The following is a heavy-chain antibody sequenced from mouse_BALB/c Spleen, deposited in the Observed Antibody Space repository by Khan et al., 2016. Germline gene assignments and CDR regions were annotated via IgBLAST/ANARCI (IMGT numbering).Heavy chain of an antibody. Sequence: EVELVESGGGLVQPGGSLKLSCAASGFTFSSYGMSCVRQTPDKRLELVATINSYGGSTYYPDSVKGRFTISRDNAKNTLYLQMSSLKSEDTAMYYCARVFNYGSPYFDYWGQGTTLTVSS. D-gene: IGHD1-1*01. CDR3: ARVFNYGSPYFDY. CDR1: GFTFSSYG. CDR2: INSYGGST. J-gene: IGHJ2*01. V-gene: IGHV5-6-3*01.